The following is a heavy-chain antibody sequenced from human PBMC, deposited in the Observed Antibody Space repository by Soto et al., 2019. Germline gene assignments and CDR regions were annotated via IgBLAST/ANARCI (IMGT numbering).Heavy chain of an antibody. CDR1: GYTFTSYY. CDR2: INPSGGST. D-gene: IGHD6-6*01. V-gene: IGHV1-46*03. CDR3: ARGYSSSSISYYYMDV. Sequence: ASVKVSCKASGYTFTSYYMHWVRQAPGQGLEWMGIINPSGGSTSYAQKFQGRVTMTRDTSTSTVYMELSSLRSEDTAVYCCARGYSSSSISYYYMDVWGKGTTVTVSS. J-gene: IGHJ6*03.